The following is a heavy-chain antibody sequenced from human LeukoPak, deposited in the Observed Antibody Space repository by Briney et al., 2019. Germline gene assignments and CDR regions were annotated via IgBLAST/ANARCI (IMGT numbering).Heavy chain of an antibody. CDR1: GFTFSSYS. V-gene: IGHV3-21*01. CDR2: ISSSSSSYI. D-gene: IGHD3-9*01. CDR3: ARDGYGRYFDIDAFDI. Sequence: GGSLRLSCAASGFTFSSYSMNWVRQAPGKGLEWVSSISSSSSSYIYYADSVKGRFTISRDNAKNSLYLQMNSLRAEDTAVYYCARDGYGRYFDIDAFDIWGQGTMVTVSS. J-gene: IGHJ3*02.